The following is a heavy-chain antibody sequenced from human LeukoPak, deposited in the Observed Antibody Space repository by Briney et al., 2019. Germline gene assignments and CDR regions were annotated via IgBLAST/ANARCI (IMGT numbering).Heavy chain of an antibody. Sequence: GGSLRLSCAASGFTFSSYSMNWVRQAPGKGLEWVSSISSSSSYIYYADSVKGRFTISRDNAKNSLYLQMNSLRAEDTAVYYCARGTEGIVVATSYFGYWGQGTLVTVSS. CDR3: ARGTEGIVVATSYFGY. D-gene: IGHD3-22*01. V-gene: IGHV3-21*01. CDR2: ISSSSSYI. CDR1: GFTFSSYS. J-gene: IGHJ4*02.